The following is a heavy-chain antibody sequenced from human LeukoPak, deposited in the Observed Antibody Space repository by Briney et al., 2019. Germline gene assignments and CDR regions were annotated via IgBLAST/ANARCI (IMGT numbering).Heavy chain of an antibody. D-gene: IGHD6-13*01. CDR3: AREGSAAGLPDY. V-gene: IGHV4-59*01. CDR1: GGSISTDY. J-gene: IGHJ4*02. Sequence: SVTLSLTCTVSGGSISTDYWSWIRQPPGKGLEWIGYISYSGTTNYNPSPKSRVTTSVDTSKSQFSLKLSSVTAADTAVYYCAREGSAAGLPDYWGQGTLVTVSS. CDR2: ISYSGTT.